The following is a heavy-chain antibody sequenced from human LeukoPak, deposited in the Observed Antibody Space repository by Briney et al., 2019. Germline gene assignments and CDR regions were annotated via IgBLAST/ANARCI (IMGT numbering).Heavy chain of an antibody. V-gene: IGHV3-7*01. Sequence: GGSLRLSCAASGFTFTKYWMTWVRQAPGKGLEWVGNIKQDGSDKNYMDSVKGRFTVSRDNTKNSVYLQMSSLRAEDTAVYYCARGRASSYGYFDYWGQGTLVTVSS. CDR2: IKQDGSDK. CDR3: ARGRASSYGYFDY. J-gene: IGHJ4*02. D-gene: IGHD5-18*01. CDR1: GFTFTKYW.